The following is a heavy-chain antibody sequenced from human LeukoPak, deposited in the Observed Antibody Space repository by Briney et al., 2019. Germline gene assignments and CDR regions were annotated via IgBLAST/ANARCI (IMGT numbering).Heavy chain of an antibody. J-gene: IGHJ5*02. D-gene: IGHD3-10*01. Sequence: KPSETLSLTCAVYGGSFSGYYWSWIRQPPGKGLEWIGEINHSGSTNYNPSLKSRVTISVDTSKNQFSLKLSSVTAADTAVYYCARALRGRGSGSYYNNNWFDPWGQGTLVTVSS. CDR2: INHSGST. CDR3: ARALRGRGSGSYYNNNWFDP. CDR1: GGSFSGYY. V-gene: IGHV4-34*01.